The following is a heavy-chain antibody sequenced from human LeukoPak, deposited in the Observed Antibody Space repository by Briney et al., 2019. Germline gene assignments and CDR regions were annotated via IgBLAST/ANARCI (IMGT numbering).Heavy chain of an antibody. D-gene: IGHD6-6*01. J-gene: IGHJ6*03. CDR2: IYPGDSDT. V-gene: IGHV5-51*01. Sequence: GESLKISCKGSGYSFTSYWIGWVRQMPGKGVEWVGIIYPGDSDTRYSPSFEGQVTISADKSISTAYLQWSSLKASDTAMYYCARQASSSSQYYYYYYMDVWGKGTTVTVSS. CDR3: ARQASSSSQYYYYYYMDV. CDR1: GYSFTSYW.